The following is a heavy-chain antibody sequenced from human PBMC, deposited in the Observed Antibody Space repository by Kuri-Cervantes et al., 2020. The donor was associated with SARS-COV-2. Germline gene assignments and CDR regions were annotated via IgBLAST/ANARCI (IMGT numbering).Heavy chain of an antibody. CDR2: ISGSGGST. V-gene: IGHV3-23*01. CDR3: AKAFDYDFWSGYYTGTNWFAP. CDR1: GFTFSSYA. J-gene: IGHJ5*02. D-gene: IGHD3-3*01. Sequence: GESLKISCAASGFTFSSYAMSWVRQAPGKGLEWVSAISGSGGSTYYADSVKGRFTISRDNSKNTLYLQMNSLRAEDTAVYYCAKAFDYDFWSGYYTGTNWFAPWGQGTLVTVSS.